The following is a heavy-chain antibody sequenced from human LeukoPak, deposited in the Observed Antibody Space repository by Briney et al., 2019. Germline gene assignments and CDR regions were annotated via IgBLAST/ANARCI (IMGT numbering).Heavy chain of an antibody. V-gene: IGHV4-39*07. CDR2: IFYSGST. CDR1: GGSISSSNYY. J-gene: IGHJ4*02. D-gene: IGHD6-6*01. Sequence: SETLSLTCTVSGGSISSSNYYWGWIRQPPGKGLEWIGSIFYSGSTYYNPSLKSRVTISVDTSKNQISLKLSSVTAADTAVYYCATSSIAARHYDYWGQGTLVTVSS. CDR3: ATSSIAARHYDY.